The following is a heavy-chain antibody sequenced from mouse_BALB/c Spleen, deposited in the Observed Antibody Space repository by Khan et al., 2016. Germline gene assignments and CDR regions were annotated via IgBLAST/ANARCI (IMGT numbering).Heavy chain of an antibody. CDR3: ARSAYGEKDAMDY. J-gene: IGHJ4*01. Sequence: EVQLQESGPGLVKPSQSLFLTCTVSGYSITSDYAWNWIRQFPGNRLEWMGYISYSGSTSYNPSLKSRISITRDTSKNQFFLQLNSVTSEDTATYYVARSAYGEKDAMDYWGQGTSVTVSS. D-gene: IGHD1-1*01. V-gene: IGHV3-2*02. CDR1: GYSITSDYA. CDR2: ISYSGST.